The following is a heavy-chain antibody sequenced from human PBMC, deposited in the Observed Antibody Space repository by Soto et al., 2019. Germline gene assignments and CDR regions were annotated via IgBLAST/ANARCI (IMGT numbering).Heavy chain of an antibody. J-gene: IGHJ6*02. CDR3: ARDPPSDTAMVGDYYGMDV. CDR2: INPSGGST. Sequence: ASVKVSCKASGYTFTSYYMHWVRQAPGQGLEWMGIINPSGGSTSYAQKFQGRVTMTRDTSTSTVYMELSSLRSEDTAVYYCARDPPSDTAMVGDYYGMDVWGQGTTVTSP. CDR1: GYTFTSYY. V-gene: IGHV1-46*01. D-gene: IGHD5-18*01.